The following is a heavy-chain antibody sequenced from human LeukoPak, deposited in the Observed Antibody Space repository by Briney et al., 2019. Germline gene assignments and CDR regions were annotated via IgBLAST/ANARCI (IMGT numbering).Heavy chain of an antibody. CDR2: ISGSGGST. CDR1: GFTFSSYA. V-gene: IGHV3-23*01. CDR3: AKSLAGTYYYDSSGYYTMKD. J-gene: IGHJ4*02. Sequence: PGGSLRLSCAASGFTFSSYAMSCVRQAPGKGLDWDSAISGSGGSTYYADSGKGRFTISRDNSKNTLYLQMNSLRAEDTAVYYCAKSLAGTYYYDSSGYYTMKDWGQGTLVTVSS. D-gene: IGHD3-22*01.